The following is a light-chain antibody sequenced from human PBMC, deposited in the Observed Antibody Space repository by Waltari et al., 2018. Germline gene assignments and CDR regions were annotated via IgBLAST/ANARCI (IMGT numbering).Light chain of an antibody. CDR1: SSDIGNSY. J-gene: IGLJ2*01. V-gene: IGLV1-51*01. CDR2: DNN. Sequence: QSVLTQPPSVSVAPGQKVTISCSGSSSDIGNSYVSWYQQLPGTAPKLLIYDNNKRPSGIPDRFSGSKSGTSATLYITGLQTGDEADYYCGTWDSSLSTGVFGGGTKLTVL. CDR3: GTWDSSLSTGV.